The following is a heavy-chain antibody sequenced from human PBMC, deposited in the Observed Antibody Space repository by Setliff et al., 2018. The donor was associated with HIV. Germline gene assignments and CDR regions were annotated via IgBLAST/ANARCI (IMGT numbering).Heavy chain of an antibody. Sequence: PSETLSLTCSVSSGSVSGYYWGWIRQPPGKKLEWIGYIHSSGCTIYSASLKSRVSISVDTSKNQVSLRLSSVTAADTAVYHCSRGSYYMDVWGKGTTVTVSS. CDR2: IHSSGCT. J-gene: IGHJ6*03. CDR1: SGSVSGYY. D-gene: IGHD3-16*01. V-gene: IGHV4-59*08. CDR3: SRGSYYMDV.